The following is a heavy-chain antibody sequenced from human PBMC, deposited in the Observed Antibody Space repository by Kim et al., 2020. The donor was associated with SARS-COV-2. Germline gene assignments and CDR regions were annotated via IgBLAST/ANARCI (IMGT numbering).Heavy chain of an antibody. Sequence: GGSLRLSCAASGFTFSSYAMSWVRQAPGKGLEWVSAISGSDGSTYYADSVKGRFTISRDNSKNMLYLQMNSLRAEDTAVYYCAKSNYDFWSGHDYWGQGTLVTVSS. J-gene: IGHJ4*02. CDR2: ISGSDGST. CDR1: GFTFSSYA. V-gene: IGHV3-23*01. D-gene: IGHD3-3*01. CDR3: AKSNYDFWSGHDY.